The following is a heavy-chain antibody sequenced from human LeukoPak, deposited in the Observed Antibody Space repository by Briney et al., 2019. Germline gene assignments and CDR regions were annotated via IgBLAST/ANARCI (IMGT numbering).Heavy chain of an antibody. CDR3: AELGITVIGGV. J-gene: IGHJ6*04. Sequence: GGSLRLSCAASGFTFDDYAMHWVRQAPGKGLEWVSGISWNSGSIGYADSVKGRFTISRDNAKNSLYLQMNSLRAEDTAVYYCAELGITVIGGVWGKGTTVTISS. CDR1: GFTFDDYA. D-gene: IGHD3-10*02. CDR2: ISWNSGSI. V-gene: IGHV3-9*01.